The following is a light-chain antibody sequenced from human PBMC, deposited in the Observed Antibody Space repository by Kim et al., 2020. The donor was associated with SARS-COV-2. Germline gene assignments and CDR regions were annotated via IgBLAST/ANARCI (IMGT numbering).Light chain of an antibody. Sequence: EVVMTQSPATLSVSPGERATLSCRASQSVGSGLAWYQHRPGLPPRLLFYEATTRATGIPDRFSASGFGTEFTLTISSLQSEDFAVYYCQQCNDWPLTFGGGTKLEI. CDR3: QQCNDWPLT. CDR1: QSVGSG. J-gene: IGKJ2*01. CDR2: EAT. V-gene: IGKV3D-15*01.